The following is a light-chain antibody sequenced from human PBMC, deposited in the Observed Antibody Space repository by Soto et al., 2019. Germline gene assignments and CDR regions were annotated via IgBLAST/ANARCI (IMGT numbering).Light chain of an antibody. Sequence: EIVLTQSPATLSLSPGERATLSCRASQSVSSYLAWYQQKPGQAPRLLIYGASNRATGIPARFSGSGSGTDFTLPISSLESEDFTVYYCQQRSNWPPTFGQGTKLEIK. CDR1: QSVSSY. CDR2: GAS. CDR3: QQRSNWPPT. V-gene: IGKV3-11*01. J-gene: IGKJ2*01.